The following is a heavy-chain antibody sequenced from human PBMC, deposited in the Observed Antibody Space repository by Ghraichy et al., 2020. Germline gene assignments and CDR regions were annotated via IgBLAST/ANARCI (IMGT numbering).Heavy chain of an antibody. D-gene: IGHD3-10*01. Sequence: GGSLRLSCAASGFNFSHYGLHWVRQAPGKGLEWVTFIRYDGSLKYYADSVKGRFIISRDNSNNTLYLQMNSLRPDDTAVYYCAKRPGVFAMDVWGQGTTVTVSS. J-gene: IGHJ6*02. CDR3: AKRPGVFAMDV. CDR2: IRYDGSLK. CDR1: GFNFSHYG. V-gene: IGHV3-30*02.